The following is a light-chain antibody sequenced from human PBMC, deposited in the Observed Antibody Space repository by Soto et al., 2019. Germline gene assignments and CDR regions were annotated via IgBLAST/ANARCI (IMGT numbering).Light chain of an antibody. V-gene: IGLV2-8*01. Sequence: QSALTQPPSASGSPGQSVTISCTGTSSDVGKYDYVSWFQHHPGKAPKLIIYEVTQRPSGVPDRFSGSKSGNTASLTISGLQAEDEADYYCCSHSASYTFVFGTGTKVTVL. CDR1: SSDVGKYDY. J-gene: IGLJ1*01. CDR3: CSHSASYTFV. CDR2: EVT.